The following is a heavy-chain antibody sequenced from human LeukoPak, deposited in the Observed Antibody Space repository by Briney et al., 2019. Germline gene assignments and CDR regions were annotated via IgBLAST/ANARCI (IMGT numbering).Heavy chain of an antibody. D-gene: IGHD1-26*01. J-gene: IGHJ4*02. V-gene: IGHV3-66*01. CDR2: IYSGGST. Sequence: GGSLRLSCAASGFTVSSNYMSWVRQAPGKGLEWVSVIYSGGSTYYADSVKGRFTISRDDSKNTLYLQMNSLRAEDTAVYYCARLLYSWSYYRLDYFDYWGQGTLVPVSS. CDR1: GFTVSSNY. CDR3: ARLLYSWSYYRLDYFDY.